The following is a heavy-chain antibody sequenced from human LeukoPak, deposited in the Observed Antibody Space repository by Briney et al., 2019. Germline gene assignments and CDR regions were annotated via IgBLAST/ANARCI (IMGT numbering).Heavy chain of an antibody. CDR2: INPSGGST. D-gene: IGHD5/OR15-5a*01. CDR3: ARVIYEFRPIRAFDI. Sequence: ASVKVSCTASGYTFTSYYMHWVRQAPGQGLEWMGIINPSGGSTSYAQKFQGRVTMTRDTSTSTVYMELSSLRSEDTAVYYCARVIYEFRPIRAFDIWGQGTMVTVSS. V-gene: IGHV1-46*01. J-gene: IGHJ3*02. CDR1: GYTFTSYY.